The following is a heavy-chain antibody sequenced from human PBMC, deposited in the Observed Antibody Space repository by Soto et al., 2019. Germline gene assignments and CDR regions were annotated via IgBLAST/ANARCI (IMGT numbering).Heavy chain of an antibody. D-gene: IGHD3-3*01. V-gene: IGHV1-69*06. CDR2: IIPIFGTA. CDR3: ARATCDFWSGYYASVSYYYYGMDV. Sequence: ASVKVSCKASGGTFSSYAISWVRQAPGQGLEWMGGIIPIFGTANYAQKFQGRVTITADKSTSTAYMELSSLRSEDTAVYYCARATCDFWSGYYASVSYYYYGMDVWGQGTTVTVYS. CDR1: GGTFSSYA. J-gene: IGHJ6*02.